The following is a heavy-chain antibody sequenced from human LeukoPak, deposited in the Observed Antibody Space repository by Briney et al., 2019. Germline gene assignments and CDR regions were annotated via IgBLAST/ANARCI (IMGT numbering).Heavy chain of an antibody. J-gene: IGHJ6*02. CDR1: GFTFSSYA. CDR2: ISGSGGST. Sequence: PGGSLRLSCAASGFTFSSYAMNWVSQVPGKGLEWVSTISGSGGSTYYADSVKGRFTISRDNSKNTLYLQMNSLRAEDTAVYYCAEDTDGMHVWGQGTTVTVSS. V-gene: IGHV3-23*01. CDR3: AEDTDGMHV. D-gene: IGHD2-8*02.